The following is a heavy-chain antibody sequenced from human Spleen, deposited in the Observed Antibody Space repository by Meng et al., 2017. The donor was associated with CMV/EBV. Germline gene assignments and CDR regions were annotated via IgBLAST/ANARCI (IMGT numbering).Heavy chain of an antibody. V-gene: IGHV1-2*02. CDR3: AGDQGPYSDFWRGYYEGNWLDP. CDR1: YY. Sequence: YYIHCVRQVPGQGLEWMGWINPNNTGTKLAQKFQGRVTMTRDTSIRTAYMELTRLRSDDTAVYYCAGDQGPYSDFWRGYYEGNWLDPWGQGTLVTVSS. CDR2: INPNNTGT. D-gene: IGHD3-3*01. J-gene: IGHJ5*02.